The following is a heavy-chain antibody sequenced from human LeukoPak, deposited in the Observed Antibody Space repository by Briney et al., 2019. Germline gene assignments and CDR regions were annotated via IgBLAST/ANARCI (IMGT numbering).Heavy chain of an antibody. Sequence: GGSLRLSCAASGFTVSSNYMSWVRQAPGKGLEWVSVIHSGGSTYYADSVKGRFTISRDNSKNTLYLQMNSLRAEDTAVYYCARESYGRGYYFDYWGQGTLVTVSS. J-gene: IGHJ4*02. V-gene: IGHV3-66*01. CDR3: ARESYGRGYYFDY. CDR1: GFTVSSNY. CDR2: IHSGGST. D-gene: IGHD1-26*01.